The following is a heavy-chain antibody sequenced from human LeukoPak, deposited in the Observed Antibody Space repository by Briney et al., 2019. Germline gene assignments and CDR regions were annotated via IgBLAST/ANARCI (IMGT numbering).Heavy chain of an antibody. V-gene: IGHV3-53*05. CDR3: ARVPGYDSSGYFDY. CDR1: GFTVSSNY. D-gene: IGHD3-22*01. CDR2: IYSGGST. J-gene: IGHJ4*02. Sequence: AGGSLRLSCAASGFTVSSNYMSWVRQAPGKGLEWVSVIYSGGSTYYADSVKGRFTISRDNSKNTLYLQMNSLRAEDTAVYYCARVPGYDSSGYFDYWGQGTLVTVSS.